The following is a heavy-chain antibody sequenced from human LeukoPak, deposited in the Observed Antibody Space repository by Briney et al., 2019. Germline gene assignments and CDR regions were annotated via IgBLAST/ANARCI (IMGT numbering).Heavy chain of an antibody. V-gene: IGHV4-38-2*02. CDR3: ARAMWPTYYDIFPPNWFDP. D-gene: IGHD3-9*01. CDR1: GYSISSGYY. CDR2: IYHSGST. Sequence: PSETLSLTCTVSGYSISSGYYWGWIRQPPGKGLEWIGSIYHSGSTYYNPSLKSRVTISVDTSKNQFSLKLSSVTAADTAVYYCARAMWPTYYDIFPPNWFDPWGQGTLVTVSS. J-gene: IGHJ5*02.